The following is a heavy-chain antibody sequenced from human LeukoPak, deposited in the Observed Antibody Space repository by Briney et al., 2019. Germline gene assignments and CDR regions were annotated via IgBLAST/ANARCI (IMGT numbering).Heavy chain of an antibody. V-gene: IGHV3-48*01. CDR1: GFTFSGYS. D-gene: IGHD1-26*01. Sequence: GGSLRLSCAASGFTFSGYSMNWVRQAPGKGLEWLSYISVNSDTISYADSVKGRLTISRDDAKNSLYLQMSSLRAEDTAVYYCARPHWGYGGPLGAFYWGQGTLVTVSS. CDR3: ARPHWGYGGPLGAFY. J-gene: IGHJ4*02. CDR2: ISVNSDTI.